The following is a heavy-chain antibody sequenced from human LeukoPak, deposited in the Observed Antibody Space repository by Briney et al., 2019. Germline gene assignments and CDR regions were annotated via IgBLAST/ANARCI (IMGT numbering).Heavy chain of an antibody. CDR2: INHSGST. J-gene: IGHJ4*02. Sequence: PGGSLRLSCAASGFTFNKHGMHWVRQPPGKGLEWIGEINHSGSTNYNPSLKSRVTISVDTSQNQFSLKLSSVTAADTAVYYCARHRLWYGSGSYYYYFDYWGQGTLVTVSS. CDR1: GFTFNKHG. CDR3: ARHRLWYGSGSYYYYFDY. D-gene: IGHD3-10*01. V-gene: IGHV4-34*01.